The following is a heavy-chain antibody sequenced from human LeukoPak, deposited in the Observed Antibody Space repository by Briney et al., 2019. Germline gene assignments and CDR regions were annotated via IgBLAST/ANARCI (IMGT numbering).Heavy chain of an antibody. CDR1: GYTFTSYG. D-gene: IGHD2-2*01. J-gene: IGHJ5*02. CDR2: ISGYTGNT. V-gene: IGHV1-18*01. Sequence: ASVKVSCKASGYTFTSYGISWVRQAPGQGLEWMGWISGYTGNTNYAQKLQGRVTMTTDTSTSTAYMELRSLRPDDTAVYYCAREGHCSSTVCYDPYNWFDPWGQGTLVTVSS. CDR3: AREGHCSSTVCYDPYNWFDP.